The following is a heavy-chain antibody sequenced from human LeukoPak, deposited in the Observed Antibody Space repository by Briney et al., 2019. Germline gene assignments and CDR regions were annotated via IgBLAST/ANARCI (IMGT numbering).Heavy chain of an antibody. J-gene: IGHJ6*02. CDR3: ARDTGYSSTWYNYYGMDV. D-gene: IGHD2-2*01. Sequence: SETLSLTCNVSGGPISTYYWNWIRQPPGKGLEWIGYIHYRRSTKYNPSLKSRVTISVDTSKTQFSLELTSVTAADTAVHYCARDTGYSSTWYNYYGMDVWGQGTTVTVSS. CDR1: GGPISTYY. CDR2: IHYRRST. V-gene: IGHV4-59*01.